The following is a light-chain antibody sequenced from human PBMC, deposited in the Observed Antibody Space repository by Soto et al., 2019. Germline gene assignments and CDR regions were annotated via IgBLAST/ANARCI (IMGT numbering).Light chain of an antibody. CDR2: DAS. J-gene: IGKJ4*01. Sequence: DIEMTQSPSTLSASVGDRVTITCRASQTISSWLGWYQQKPGKAPNLLIYDASSLESGVPSRFSGSGSGTEFTLTISSLQPDDFATYYCQQYHSYPLTFGGGTKVEIK. CDR3: QQYHSYPLT. CDR1: QTISSW. V-gene: IGKV1-5*01.